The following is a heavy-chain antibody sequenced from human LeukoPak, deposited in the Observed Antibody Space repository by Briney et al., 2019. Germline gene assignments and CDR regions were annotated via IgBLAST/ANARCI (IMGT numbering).Heavy chain of an antibody. CDR3: ARTTYYYGSDYYYMDV. CDR1: GGTFSSYA. V-gene: IGHV1-69*13. D-gene: IGHD3-10*01. Sequence: GASVKVSCKASGGTFSSYAISWVRQAPGQGLEWMGGIIPIFGTANYAQKFQGRVTITADESTSTAYMELSSLRSGDTAVYYCARTTYYYGSDYYYMDVWGKGTTVTISS. CDR2: IIPIFGTA. J-gene: IGHJ6*03.